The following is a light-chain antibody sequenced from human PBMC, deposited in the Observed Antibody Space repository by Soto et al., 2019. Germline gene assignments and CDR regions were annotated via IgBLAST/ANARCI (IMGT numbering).Light chain of an antibody. CDR1: QSISSW. V-gene: IGKV1-5*01. J-gene: IGKJ1*01. Sequence: MPLTPAPDPLSSYLGDRAPLTCRASQSISSWLAWYQQKPGKAPKLLIYDASSLESGVPARFSGSGSGTEFTLTISSLQPEDFATYYCQQYNSCGTFGQGTKVDIK. CDR2: DAS. CDR3: QQYNSCGT.